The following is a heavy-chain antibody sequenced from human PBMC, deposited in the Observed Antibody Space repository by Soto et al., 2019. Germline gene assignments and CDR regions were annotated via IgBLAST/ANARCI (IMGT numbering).Heavy chain of an antibody. Sequence: GGSLRLSCAASGFTFSSYGMHWVRQAPGKGLEWVAVIWYDGSNKYYADSVKGRFTISRDNSKNTLYLQMNSLRAEDTAVYYCAREGIAAVGSHYYYYMDVWGKGTTVTVSS. V-gene: IGHV3-33*01. CDR3: AREGIAAVGSHYYYYMDV. CDR1: GFTFSSYG. D-gene: IGHD6-13*01. J-gene: IGHJ6*03. CDR2: IWYDGSNK.